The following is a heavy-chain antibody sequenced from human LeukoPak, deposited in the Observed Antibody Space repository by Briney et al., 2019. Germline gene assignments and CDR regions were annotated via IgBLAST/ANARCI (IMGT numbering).Heavy chain of an antibody. J-gene: IGHJ3*02. CDR3: ARDRRRELLHAFDI. V-gene: IGHV4-59*13. CDR1: GGTLSRNY. D-gene: IGHD1-26*01. Sequence: SETLSLTCTVSGGTLSRNYWSWIRQPPGKGLEWIAYIDYSESTNYNPSLKSRLTISVDASKNQFSLKLSSVTAADTAVYYCARDRRRELLHAFDIWGQGTMVTVFS. CDR2: IDYSEST.